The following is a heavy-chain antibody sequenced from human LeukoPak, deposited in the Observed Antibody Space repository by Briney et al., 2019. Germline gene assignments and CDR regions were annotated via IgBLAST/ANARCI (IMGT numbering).Heavy chain of an antibody. J-gene: IGHJ4*02. D-gene: IGHD6-13*01. CDR3: AGGFYSSSWYFSPKFDY. CDR2: INHSGST. V-gene: IGHV4-34*01. Sequence: SETLSLTCAVYGGSFSGYYWSWIRQPPGKGLEWIGEINHSGSTNYNPSLKSRVTISVDTSKNQFSLKLSSVTAADTAVYYCAGGFYSSSWYFSPKFDYWGQGTLVTVSS. CDR1: GGSFSGYY.